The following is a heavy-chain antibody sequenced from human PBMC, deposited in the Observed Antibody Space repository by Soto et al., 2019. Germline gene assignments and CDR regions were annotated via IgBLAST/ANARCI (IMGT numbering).Heavy chain of an antibody. CDR2: ISSSSSYT. CDR1: GFTFSDYY. D-gene: IGHD2-21*02. V-gene: IGHV3-11*05. J-gene: IGHJ4*02. CDR3: ARSRLAYCGGDCYSSFDY. Sequence: QAQLVETGGGLVKPGGSLRLSCAASGFTFSDYYMSWIRQAPGKGLEWVSYISSSSSYTNYADSVKGRFTISRDNAKNSLYLQMNSMRDEDTAVYYCARSRLAYCGGDCYSSFDYWGQGTLVTVSS.